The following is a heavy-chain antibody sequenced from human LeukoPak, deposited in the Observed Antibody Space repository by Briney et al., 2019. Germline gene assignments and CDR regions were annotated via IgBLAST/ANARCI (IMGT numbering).Heavy chain of an antibody. Sequence: GGSLRLSCAASRFTFSSYGMHWVRQAPGNGLEWVALISYDGSNKYYTDSVKGRFTISRDNSKNTLYLQMDSLRAEDTAVYYCAKDRGYSYGYFDYWGQGTLVTVSS. V-gene: IGHV3-30*18. CDR1: RFTFSSYG. CDR2: ISYDGSNK. J-gene: IGHJ4*02. D-gene: IGHD5-18*01. CDR3: AKDRGYSYGYFDY.